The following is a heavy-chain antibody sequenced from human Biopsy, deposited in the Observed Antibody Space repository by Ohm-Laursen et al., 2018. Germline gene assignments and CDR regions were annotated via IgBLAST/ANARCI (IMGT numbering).Heavy chain of an antibody. Sequence: RSLRLSCAASGFTFDDYAMHWVRQAPGKGLEWVSGITWNSGSIGYADSVKGRFTVSRDNAKNSLFLQMNSLRVEDTALYYCVKSAYSSGFWEASDYWGQGTLVTVSS. CDR1: GFTFDDYA. CDR2: ITWNSGSI. CDR3: VKSAYSSGFWEASDY. J-gene: IGHJ4*02. V-gene: IGHV3-9*01. D-gene: IGHD6-19*01.